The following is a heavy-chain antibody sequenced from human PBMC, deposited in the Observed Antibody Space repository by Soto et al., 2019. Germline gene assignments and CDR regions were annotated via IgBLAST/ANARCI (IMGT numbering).Heavy chain of an antibody. CDR1: GLTFSSYA. D-gene: IGHD6-13*01. CDR3: AKDRGSGAAGTGSYYYYGMDV. Sequence: PGGSLRLSCAASGLTFSSYAMSWVRQAPGKGLEWVSAISGSGGSTYYADSVKGRFTISRDNSKNTLYLQMNSLRAEDTAVYYCAKDRGSGAAGTGSYYYYGMDVWGQGPTVTVSS. CDR2: ISGSGGST. V-gene: IGHV3-23*01. J-gene: IGHJ6*01.